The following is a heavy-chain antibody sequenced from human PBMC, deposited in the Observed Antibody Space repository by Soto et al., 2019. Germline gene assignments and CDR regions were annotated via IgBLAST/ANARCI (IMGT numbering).Heavy chain of an antibody. CDR2: IYWDDDK. V-gene: IGHV2-5*02. CDR3: AHSRFPNGAYRVFFDH. CDR1: GFSLTPGGVG. D-gene: IGHD2-8*01. J-gene: IGHJ4*02. Sequence: QITLKESGPTLVKPTQTLTLTCTFSGFSLTPGGVGVGWIRQPPGKALEWLALIYWDDDKTSSPFLKSRLPSTKDTPKNQVVLTMPIMAPVDTATHFRAHSRFPNGAYRVFFDHWGPGTLGTVSP.